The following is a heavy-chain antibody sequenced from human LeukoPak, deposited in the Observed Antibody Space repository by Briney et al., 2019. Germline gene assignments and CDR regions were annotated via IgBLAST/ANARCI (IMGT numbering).Heavy chain of an antibody. CDR3: ARGTATMGFDY. CDR2: ISSSSSTI. D-gene: IGHD5-12*01. J-gene: IGHJ4*02. CDR1: EFTFSSHA. V-gene: IGHV3-48*01. Sequence: GGSLRLSCAASEFTFSSHAMNWVRQAPGKGLEWVSYISSSSSTIYYADSVKGRFTISRDNAKNSLYLQMNSLRAEDTAVYYCARGTATMGFDYWGQGTLVTVSS.